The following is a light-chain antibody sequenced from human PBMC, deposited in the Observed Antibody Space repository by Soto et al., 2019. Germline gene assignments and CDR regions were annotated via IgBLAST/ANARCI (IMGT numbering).Light chain of an antibody. CDR3: QQYGGSPYT. V-gene: IGKV3-20*01. J-gene: IGKJ2*01. CDR2: GPS. Sequence: EIVLTQSPGTLSLSPGERATLSCRASQSVRSNYLAWNQQKPGQPPRLLIYGPSSRATGIPDRFSGTGSGTDFTLTISRLEPEDFAVYYCQQYGGSPYTFGQGTKLEIK. CDR1: QSVRSNY.